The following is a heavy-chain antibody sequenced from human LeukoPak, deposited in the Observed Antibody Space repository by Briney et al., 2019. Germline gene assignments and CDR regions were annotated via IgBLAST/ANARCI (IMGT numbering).Heavy chain of an antibody. CDR2: ISPGDSDT. Sequence: GESPKISCKGSGYSFTTYRIGWVRQMPGKGLEWMGVISPGDSDTRYSPSFQGQVTISADKSISTAYLQWSSLKASDTAMYYCARHLDDSSGYYYRTMYYFDYWGQGTLVTVSS. J-gene: IGHJ4*02. CDR1: GYSFTTYR. V-gene: IGHV5-51*01. D-gene: IGHD3-22*01. CDR3: ARHLDDSSGYYYRTMYYFDY.